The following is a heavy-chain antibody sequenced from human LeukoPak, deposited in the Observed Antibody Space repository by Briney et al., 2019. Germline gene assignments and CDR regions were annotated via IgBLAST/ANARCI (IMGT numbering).Heavy chain of an antibody. CDR1: GYSFTSYW. V-gene: IGHV5-51*01. CDR3: ERTARGGGSYHDAFDI. J-gene: IGHJ3*02. D-gene: IGHD1-26*01. CDR2: IYPGDSDT. Sequence: GESLKISCKGSGYSFTSYWIGWVRQMPGKGLEWMGIIYPGDSDTRYSPSFQGQVTVSADKSISTAYLQWSSLKASDTAMYCCERTARGGGSYHDAFDIWGQGTMVTVSS.